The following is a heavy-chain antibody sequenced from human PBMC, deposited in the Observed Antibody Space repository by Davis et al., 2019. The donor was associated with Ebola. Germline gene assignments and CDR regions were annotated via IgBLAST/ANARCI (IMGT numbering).Heavy chain of an antibody. V-gene: IGHV4-30-4*01. CDR3: ARDVGDYYGSGSYYYYYGMDV. CDR1: GGSISSGDYY. CDR2: IYYSGST. J-gene: IGHJ6*02. Sequence: PSETLSLTCTVSGGSISSGDYYWSWIRQPPGKGLEWIGYIYYSGSTYYNPSLKSRVTISVDTSKNQFSLKLSSVTAADTAVYYCARDVGDYYGSGSYYYYYGMDVWGQGTTVTVSS. D-gene: IGHD3-10*01.